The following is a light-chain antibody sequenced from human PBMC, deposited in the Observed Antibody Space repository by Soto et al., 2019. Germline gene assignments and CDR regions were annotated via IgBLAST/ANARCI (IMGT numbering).Light chain of an antibody. V-gene: IGKV1D-12*01. CDR1: QAIDTW. CDR2: AAS. CDR3: QQANSFPRT. J-gene: IGKJ1*01. Sequence: DIQMTQSPSSVSASVGDRVTITCRASQAIDTWLAWYQQKPGKAPKLLIYAASNLQTGVPSRFSGSGSGTDFTLTIRSLQPEDFATYYCQQANSFPRTFGQGTKVEIK.